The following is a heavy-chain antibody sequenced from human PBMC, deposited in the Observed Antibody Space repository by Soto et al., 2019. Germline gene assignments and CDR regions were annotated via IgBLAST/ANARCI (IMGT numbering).Heavy chain of an antibody. CDR2: IFPADSDV. D-gene: IGHD3-10*01. Sequence: PGESLKISCKASGYIFSTNWIAWIRHVPGKGLEWMGSIFPADSDVRYNPSFQVQVTISVDKSIDTAYLQWNSLKASDTATFYCATHNYFGSESAFYYHKYDLSGQGTTLTASS. J-gene: IGHJ6*02. V-gene: IGHV5-51*01. CDR3: ATHNYFGSESAFYYHKYDL. CDR1: GYIFSTNW.